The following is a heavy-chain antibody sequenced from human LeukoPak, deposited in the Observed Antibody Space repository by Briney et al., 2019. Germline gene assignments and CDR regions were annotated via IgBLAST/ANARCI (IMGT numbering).Heavy chain of an antibody. CDR2: IKSDGITI. Sequence: GGSLRLSCAASGFTFSNYMMHWVRQAPGKGLVWVSRIKSDGITITYVDSVKGRFTISRDNAKNSLYLQMNSLRAEDTAVYYCASNDDYGDFDYWGQGTLVTVSS. CDR1: GFTFSNYM. J-gene: IGHJ4*02. CDR3: ASNDDYGDFDY. V-gene: IGHV3-74*01. D-gene: IGHD4-17*01.